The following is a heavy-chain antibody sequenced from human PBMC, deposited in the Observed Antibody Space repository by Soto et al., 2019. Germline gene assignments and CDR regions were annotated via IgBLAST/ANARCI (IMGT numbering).Heavy chain of an antibody. D-gene: IGHD2-8*02. Sequence: QVVLVQSGTEVKKPGSSVKVSCMASGGTFDAFAFTWVRQAPGQGLEWLGGIVPVLTTTNYAQKFQDRLTITAHETTTSVFMELSSLGSDDTAVYYWARDQIILRCTGTYEAIDPWGQGTLVTVSS. J-gene: IGHJ5*02. V-gene: IGHV1-69*01. CDR2: IVPVLTTT. CDR1: GGTFDAFA. CDR3: ARDQIILRCTGTYEAIDP.